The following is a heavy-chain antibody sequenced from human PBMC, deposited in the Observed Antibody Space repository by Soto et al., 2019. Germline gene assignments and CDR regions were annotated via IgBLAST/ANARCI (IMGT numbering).Heavy chain of an antibody. Sequence: PSETLPLTCTVSGDSINNYYWNWIRRPPGGGLEWIGNIYHSGSTNYNPSLKSRVTISIDMSKNQFSLEVTSVTAADAAVYYCARRHYYCSTTTCSYNCFGTWSQGTLVTVSS. CDR2: IYHSGST. D-gene: IGHD2-2*01. CDR3: ARRHYYCSTTTCSYNCFGT. V-gene: IGHV4-59*01. CDR1: GDSINNYY. J-gene: IGHJ5*02.